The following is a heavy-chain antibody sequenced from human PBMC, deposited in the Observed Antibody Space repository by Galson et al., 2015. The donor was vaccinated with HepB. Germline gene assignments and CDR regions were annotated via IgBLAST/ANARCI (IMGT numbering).Heavy chain of an antibody. D-gene: IGHD1-20*01. CDR3: ARGGFAEVEFYYNSMDV. CDR2: ISYDGRET. CDR1: GSTLTNHA. Sequence: SLRLSCAASGSTLTNHAVHWVRQAPGKGLEWISVISYDGRETEYADSVRGRYTVSRDRSRSTLYLQMNSLRPEDTAVYRCARGGFAEVEFYYNSMDVWGQGTTVIVSS. J-gene: IGHJ6*02. V-gene: IGHV3-30*17.